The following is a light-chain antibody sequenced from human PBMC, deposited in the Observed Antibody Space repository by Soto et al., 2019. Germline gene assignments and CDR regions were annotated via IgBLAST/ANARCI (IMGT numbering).Light chain of an antibody. CDR3: SSYPSSSTLSYV. Sequence: HSALNKQAYVAGPPRQSIAISWTGTSSDVGGYNHDPCYQQHPCKAPKIMIYAVRHRPSWVSNRFSGSKSGNTASLTTSGLKAEDEADYYCSSYPSSSTLSYVFGSGPKVNVL. V-gene: IGLV2-14*01. CDR2: AVR. J-gene: IGLJ1*01. CDR1: SSDVGGYNH.